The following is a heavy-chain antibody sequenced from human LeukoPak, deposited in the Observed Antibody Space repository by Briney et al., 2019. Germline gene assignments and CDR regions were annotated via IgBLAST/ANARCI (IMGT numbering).Heavy chain of an antibody. J-gene: IGHJ4*02. Sequence: PGGSLRLSCAASGFTVSSNYMSWVRQAPGEGLEWVSVIYSGGSTYYADSVKGRFTISRDNSKNTLYLQMNSLRAEDTAVYYCARDILGDSIDYWGQGTLVTVSS. CDR3: ARDILGDSIDY. D-gene: IGHD6-13*01. CDR1: GFTVSSNY. CDR2: IYSGGST. V-gene: IGHV3-66*01.